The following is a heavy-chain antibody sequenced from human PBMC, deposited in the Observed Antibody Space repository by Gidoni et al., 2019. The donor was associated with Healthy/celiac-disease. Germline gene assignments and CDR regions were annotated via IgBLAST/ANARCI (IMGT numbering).Heavy chain of an antibody. J-gene: IGHJ3*02. Sequence: EVQLVESGGGLVQPGRSLRLSCSASGFTFDDYAMPWVRQAPGKGLDWVSGISWNSVSIGYADSVKGRFTISRDNAKNSLYLQMNSLRAEDTALYYCAKDIFSGSYIAFDIWGQGTMVTVSS. CDR3: AKDIFSGSYIAFDI. CDR2: ISWNSVSI. CDR1: GFTFDDYA. V-gene: IGHV3-9*01. D-gene: IGHD1-26*01.